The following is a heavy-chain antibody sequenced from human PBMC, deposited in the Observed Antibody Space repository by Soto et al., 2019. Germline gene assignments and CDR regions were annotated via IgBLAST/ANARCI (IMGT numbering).Heavy chain of an antibody. CDR3: ARASPVVTDV. CDR1: NGSIISSNW. J-gene: IGHJ6*02. Sequence: XXPMSHTCAVSNGSIISSNWWRCIRHPPGKRLACIXKIYHXANTNYNPSLXXRVTISVXXSKKNFSMKLSSVTAADMAVYYCARASPVVTDVWGQGTAVTVYS. CDR2: IYHXANT. D-gene: IGHD5-18*01. V-gene: IGHV4-4*02.